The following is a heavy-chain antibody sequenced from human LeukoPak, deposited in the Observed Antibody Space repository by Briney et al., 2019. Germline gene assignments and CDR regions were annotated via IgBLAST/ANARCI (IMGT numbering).Heavy chain of an antibody. J-gene: IGHJ4*02. D-gene: IGHD4-17*01. V-gene: IGHV4-61*02. CDR3: ARATVTTLDY. Sequence: SQTLSLTCTVSGGSISSGSYYWSWIRQPAGKGLEWIGRIYTSGSTNYNPSLKSRVTISVDTSKNQFSPKLSSVTAADTAVYYCARATVTTLDYWGQGTLVTVSS. CDR1: GGSISSGSYY. CDR2: IYTSGST.